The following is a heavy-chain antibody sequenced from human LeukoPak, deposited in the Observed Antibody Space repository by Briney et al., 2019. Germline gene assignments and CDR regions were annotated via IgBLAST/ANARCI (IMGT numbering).Heavy chain of an antibody. CDR1: GFTFSSYS. V-gene: IGHV3-21*01. D-gene: IGHD4-17*01. CDR3: ARDQENGDFSDY. Sequence: PGGSLRLSCAASGFTFSSYSMNWVRQAPGKGLEWVSSISSSSSYIYYADSVKGRFTISRDNAKNSLYLQMNSLRAEDTAVYYCARDQENGDFSDYWGQGTLITVSS. J-gene: IGHJ4*02. CDR2: ISSSSSYI.